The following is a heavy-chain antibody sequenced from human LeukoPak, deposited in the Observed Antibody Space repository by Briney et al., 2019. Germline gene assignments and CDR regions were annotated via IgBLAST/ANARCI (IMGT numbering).Heavy chain of an antibody. Sequence: PSETLSLTCSVSGGSISSSGYYWNWIRHPPGKGLEWVGSIYYSGTTYYNSSLKSRVTISEDTSKNRFSLMLTSVTAADTAVYYCARQVSDYFYYYIDVWGEGTTVIVSS. CDR1: GGSISSSGYY. CDR2: IYYSGTT. V-gene: IGHV4-39*01. J-gene: IGHJ6*03. CDR3: ARQVSDYFYYYIDV.